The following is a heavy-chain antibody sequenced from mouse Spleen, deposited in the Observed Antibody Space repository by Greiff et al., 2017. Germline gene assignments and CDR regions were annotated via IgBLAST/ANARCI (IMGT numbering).Heavy chain of an antibody. CDR3: TRGLRRGFDY. Sequence: VQLQQSGAELVRPGASVKLSCTASGFNIKDDYMHWVKQRPEQGLEWIGWIDPENGDTEYASKFQGKATITADTSSNTAYLQLSSLTSEDTAVYYCTRGLRRGFDYWGQGTTLTVSS. CDR2: IDPENGDT. V-gene: IGHV14-4*01. J-gene: IGHJ2*01. D-gene: IGHD2-4*01. CDR1: GFNIKDDY.